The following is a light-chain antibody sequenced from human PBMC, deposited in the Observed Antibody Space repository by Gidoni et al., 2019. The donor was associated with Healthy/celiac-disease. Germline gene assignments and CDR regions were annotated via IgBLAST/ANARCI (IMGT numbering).Light chain of an antibody. CDR2: GNS. Sequence: QSVLTQPPSVSGAPGQRVTISCTGSSSNIGAGYDAHWYPQLPGTAPKLLIYGNSNRPSGVPDRFSGSKSGTSASLAITGLQAEDEADYYCQSYDSSLSGSRVFGTGTKVTVL. V-gene: IGLV1-40*01. CDR1: SSNIGAGYD. CDR3: QSYDSSLSGSRV. J-gene: IGLJ1*01.